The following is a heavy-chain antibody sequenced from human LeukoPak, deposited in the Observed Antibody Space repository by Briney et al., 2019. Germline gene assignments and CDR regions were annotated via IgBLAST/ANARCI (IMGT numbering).Heavy chain of an antibody. V-gene: IGHV4-34*01. J-gene: IGHJ4*02. Sequence: PSETLSLTCAVSGGSFSGYYWSWIRQPPGKGLEWIGEINHSGSTNYNPSLKSRVTISVDTSKNQFSLKLSSVTAADTAVYYCARGFRELSTLFDYWGQGTLVTVSS. CDR2: INHSGST. CDR3: ARGFRELSTLFDY. CDR1: GGSFSGYY. D-gene: IGHD3-10*01.